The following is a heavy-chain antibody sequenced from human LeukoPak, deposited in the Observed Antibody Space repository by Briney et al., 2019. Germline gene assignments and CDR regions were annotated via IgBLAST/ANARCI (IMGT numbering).Heavy chain of an antibody. J-gene: IGHJ4*02. CDR3: ARDQLDIVVVPAAIPVGY. CDR1: GFTFSNYA. D-gene: IGHD2-2*02. Sequence: PGGSLRLSCAASGFTFSNYAMHWVRQAPGKGLEWVAVISYDGSNKYYADSVKGRFTISRDNSKTTLYLQMNGLRVEDTAVYYCARDQLDIVVVPAAIPVGYWGQGTLVTVSS. CDR2: ISYDGSNK. V-gene: IGHV3-30*04.